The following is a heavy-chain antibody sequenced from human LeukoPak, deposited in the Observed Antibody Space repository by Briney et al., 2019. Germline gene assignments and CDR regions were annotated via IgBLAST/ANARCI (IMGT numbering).Heavy chain of an antibody. D-gene: IGHD1-26*01. Sequence: SETLSLTCTVSGGSISSYYWSWIRQPPGKGLEWIGYIYYSGSTNYNPSLKSRVTISVDTSKNQFSLNLSSVTAADTAVYYCAREYSGSYGYYYYYMDVWGKGTTVTVSS. CDR3: AREYSGSYGYYYYYMDV. CDR2: IYYSGST. V-gene: IGHV4-59*01. CDR1: GGSISSYY. J-gene: IGHJ6*03.